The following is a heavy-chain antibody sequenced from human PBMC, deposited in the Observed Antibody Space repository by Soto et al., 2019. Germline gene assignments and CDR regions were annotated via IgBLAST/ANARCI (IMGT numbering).Heavy chain of an antibody. CDR3: ARGDTISGSYYYGMDV. D-gene: IGHD5-18*01. CDR2: VYFSGST. V-gene: IGHV4-61*01. CDR1: GGSVSSGSYY. Sequence: QVQLQESGPGLGKPSETLSLTCTVSGGSVSSGSYYWSWIRQPPGKGLEWIGYVYFSGSTNYNPSLESRVTISLDTSKKQLSLKLTSLTAADTAVYYCARGDTISGSYYYGMDVWGQGTTVTVSS. J-gene: IGHJ6*02.